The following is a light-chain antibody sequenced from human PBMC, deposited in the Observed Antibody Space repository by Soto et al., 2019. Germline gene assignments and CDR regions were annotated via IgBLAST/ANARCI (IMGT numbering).Light chain of an antibody. CDR2: DAS. CDR3: QQRTNWPLT. Sequence: EIVLTQSPATLSLSPGERATLSCRASQSVSSHLAWYQQKPGQAPRLFIYDASNRATGIPARFSGSGSGTDFTLTISSLEPEDFAVYYCQQRTNWPLTFGGGTKVEIK. V-gene: IGKV3-11*01. J-gene: IGKJ4*01. CDR1: QSVSSH.